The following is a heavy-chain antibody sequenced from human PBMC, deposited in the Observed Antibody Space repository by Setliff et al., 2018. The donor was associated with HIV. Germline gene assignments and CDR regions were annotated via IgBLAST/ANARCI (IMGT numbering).Heavy chain of an antibody. Sequence: SETLSLTCTVSGDSMRNYHWSWIRQAPGKGLDWIGNIYYIGNTDYNPSLKSRVTISIDTSKNQFSLKLSSVTAADTAIYYCARVPRITTLRNAFDIWGQGTMVTVSS. D-gene: IGHD3-3*01. J-gene: IGHJ3*02. V-gene: IGHV4-59*06. CDR2: IYYIGNT. CDR3: ARVPRITTLRNAFDI. CDR1: GDSMRNYH.